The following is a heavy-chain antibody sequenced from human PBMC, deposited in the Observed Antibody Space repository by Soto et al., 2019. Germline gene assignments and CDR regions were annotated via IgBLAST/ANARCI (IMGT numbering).Heavy chain of an antibody. V-gene: IGHV1-69*13. CDR2: IIPIFGTA. CDR1: GGTFSSYA. CDR3: ARNNISGSSGYWNWFDP. J-gene: IGHJ5*02. Sequence: SVKVSCKASGGTFSSYAISLVRQAPGQGLEWMGGIIPIFGTANYAQKFQGKVTITADESTSTAYMELSSLRSEDTAVYYCARNNISGSSGYWNWFDPWGQGTLVTVSS. D-gene: IGHD3-22*01.